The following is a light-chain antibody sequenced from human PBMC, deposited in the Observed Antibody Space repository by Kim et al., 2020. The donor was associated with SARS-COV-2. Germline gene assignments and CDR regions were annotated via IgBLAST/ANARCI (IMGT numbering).Light chain of an antibody. CDR3: QQYDKWPYT. CDR1: QSVSSN. V-gene: IGKV3-15*01. Sequence: SVSPGERATLSCRASQSVSSNLAWYQQKPGQAPRLLIYGASTRATGIAARFSVGGSETEFTLTISSLQSEDFAVYFCQQYDKWPYTFGQGTKLEI. CDR2: GAS. J-gene: IGKJ2*01.